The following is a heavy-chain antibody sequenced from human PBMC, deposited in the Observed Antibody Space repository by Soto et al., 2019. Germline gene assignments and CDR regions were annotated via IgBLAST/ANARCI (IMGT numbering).Heavy chain of an antibody. CDR1: GGSFSGYY. V-gene: IGHV4-34*01. Sequence: SETLSLTCAVYGGSFSGYYWSWIRQPPGKGLEWIGEINHSGNTNYNPSLKSRVTISVDTSKNQFSLKLSSVTAADTAVYYCARHNYDGSSYYYYYYGMDVWGQGTTVTVSS. D-gene: IGHD3-22*01. CDR3: ARHNYDGSSYYYYYYGMDV. J-gene: IGHJ6*02. CDR2: INHSGNT.